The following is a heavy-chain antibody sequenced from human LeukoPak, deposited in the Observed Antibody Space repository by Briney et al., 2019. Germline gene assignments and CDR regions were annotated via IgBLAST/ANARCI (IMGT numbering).Heavy chain of an antibody. CDR3: ARAGDYVWGSYRS. Sequence: SETLSLTCAVYGGSFSGYYWSWIRQPPGKGLEWIGYIYYSGSTYYNPSLKSRVTISVDTSKNQFSLKLSSVTAADTAVYYCARAGDYVWGSYRSWGQGTLVTVSS. CDR1: GGSFSGYY. J-gene: IGHJ5*02. D-gene: IGHD3-16*02. CDR2: IYYSGST. V-gene: IGHV4-30-4*08.